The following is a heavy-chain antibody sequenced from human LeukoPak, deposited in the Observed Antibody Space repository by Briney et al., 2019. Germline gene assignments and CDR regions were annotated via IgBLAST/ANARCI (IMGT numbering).Heavy chain of an antibody. CDR2: ISSNGGST. Sequence: GGSLRLSCAASGFTFSSYAMHWVRQAPGKGLEYVSAISSNGGSTYYANSVKGRFTISRDNSKNTLYLQMGSLRAEDMAVYYCARDSFDGYNDYWGQGTLVTVSS. CDR3: ARDSFDGYNDY. V-gene: IGHV3-64*01. D-gene: IGHD5-24*01. J-gene: IGHJ4*02. CDR1: GFTFSSYA.